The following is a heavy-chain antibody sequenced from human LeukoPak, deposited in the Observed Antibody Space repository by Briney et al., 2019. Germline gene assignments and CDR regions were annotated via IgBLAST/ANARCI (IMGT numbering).Heavy chain of an antibody. CDR1: GGSISTYY. CDR2: IHASGPT. D-gene: IGHD6-6*01. Sequence: PSETLSLTCTVTGGSISTYYWSWIRRPPGKGLEWIAYIHASGPTNYNPSLKSRITISVDTSKNQFSLKLSSVTAADTAVYYCARHDAGIAARPFDNWGQGTLVTVSS. J-gene: IGHJ4*02. CDR3: ARHDAGIAARPFDN. V-gene: IGHV4-4*09.